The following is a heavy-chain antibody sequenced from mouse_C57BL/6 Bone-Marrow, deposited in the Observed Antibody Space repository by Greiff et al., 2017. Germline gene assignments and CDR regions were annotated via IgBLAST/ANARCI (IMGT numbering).Heavy chain of an antibody. Sequence: VKLVESGPGLVQPSQSLSITCTVSGFSLTSYGVHWVRQPPGKGLEWLGVIWSGGSTDYNAAFISRLSIRKDNSKSQVFFKMNSLQADDTAIYFCAKKGGYYDWFAYWGQGTLVTVSA. V-gene: IGHV2-4*01. CDR1: GFSLTSYG. J-gene: IGHJ3*01. D-gene: IGHD2-3*01. CDR3: AKKGGYYDWFAY. CDR2: IWSGGST.